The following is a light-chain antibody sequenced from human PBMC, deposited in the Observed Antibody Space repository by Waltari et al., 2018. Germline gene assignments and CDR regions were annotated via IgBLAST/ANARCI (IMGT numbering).Light chain of an antibody. V-gene: IGKV1-6*01. Sequence: IQMTQSPSALSASVGDRVTISCRASQNIYSNLAWYQQKPGKAPKLLIYAASSLQSGIPSRFSGSGSWTDYTLTISSLQPEDSAAYYCQHNYDNPVTFGPGTKLDIK. J-gene: IGKJ3*01. CDR3: QHNYDNPVT. CDR1: QNIYSN. CDR2: AAS.